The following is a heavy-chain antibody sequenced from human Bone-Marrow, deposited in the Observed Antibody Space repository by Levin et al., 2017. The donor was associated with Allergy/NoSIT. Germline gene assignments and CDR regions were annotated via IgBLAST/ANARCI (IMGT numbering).Heavy chain of an antibody. CDR3: ARDRIAAADTPIDY. CDR2: IWYDGSNK. Sequence: SCAASGFTFSSYGMHWVRQAPGKGLEWVAVIWYDGSNKYYADSVKGRFTISRDNSKNTLYLQMNSLRAEDTAVYYCARDRIAAADTPIDYWGQGTLVTVSS. CDR1: GFTFSSYG. D-gene: IGHD6-13*01. V-gene: IGHV3-33*01. J-gene: IGHJ4*02.